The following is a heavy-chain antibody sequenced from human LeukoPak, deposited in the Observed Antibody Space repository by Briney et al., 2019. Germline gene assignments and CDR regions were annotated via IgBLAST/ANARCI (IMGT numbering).Heavy chain of an antibody. J-gene: IGHJ4*02. V-gene: IGHV4-59*01. CDR3: ARRSYDSSYYFDY. D-gene: IGHD3-22*01. CDR1: GGSISSYY. Sequence: SETLSLTCTVSGGSISSYYWSWIRQPTGKGLEWIGYIYYSGSTNYNPSLKSRVTISVNTSKNQFSLKLSSVTAADTAVYYCARRSYDSSYYFDYWGQESLVTVSS. CDR2: IYYSGST.